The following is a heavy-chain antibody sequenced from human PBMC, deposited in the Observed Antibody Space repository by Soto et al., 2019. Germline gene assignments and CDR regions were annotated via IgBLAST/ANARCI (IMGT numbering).Heavy chain of an antibody. CDR1: GFTFSTYS. Sequence: PGGSLRLSCAATGFTFSTYSMNWVRQAPGKGLEWVSHISSSGYTIYYADSLKGRFTISRDNAKNSLYLQMNSLRAEDTAVYYCAREQGIYSASGWDYWGQGTLVTVSS. J-gene: IGHJ4*02. CDR3: AREQGIYSASGWDY. V-gene: IGHV3-48*01. D-gene: IGHD5-12*01. CDR2: ISSSGYTI.